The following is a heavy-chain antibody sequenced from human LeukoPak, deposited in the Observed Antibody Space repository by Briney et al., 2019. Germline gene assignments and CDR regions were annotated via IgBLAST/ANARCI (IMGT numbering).Heavy chain of an antibody. CDR2: ISGTGGST. CDR1: GFTFSSSA. D-gene: IGHD5-24*01. J-gene: IGHJ5*02. V-gene: IGHV3-23*01. Sequence: PGGSLRLSCAASGFTFSSSAMTWVRQAPGKGLEWVSLISGTGGSTYYADSVKGRFTISRDNSKNTLYLQMNSLRAEDTAVYYCARDNSVRDEAWWFNPWGQGTLVTVSS. CDR3: ARDNSVRDEAWWFNP.